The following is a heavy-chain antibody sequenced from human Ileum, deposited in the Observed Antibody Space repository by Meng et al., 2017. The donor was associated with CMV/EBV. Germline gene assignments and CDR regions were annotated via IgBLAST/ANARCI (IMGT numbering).Heavy chain of an antibody. CDR1: GYSFTSYW. Sequence: GGSLRLSCKGSGYSFTSYWIAWARQMPGKGLEWMGTIYIGDSDITYSPSFQGQVTISADKSISTAYLQWSSLKASDTAMYYCARLSSPRDWFDPWGQGNPVTVSS. CDR2: IYIGDSDI. D-gene: IGHD3-10*01. J-gene: IGHJ5*02. CDR3: ARLSSPRDWFDP. V-gene: IGHV5-51*01.